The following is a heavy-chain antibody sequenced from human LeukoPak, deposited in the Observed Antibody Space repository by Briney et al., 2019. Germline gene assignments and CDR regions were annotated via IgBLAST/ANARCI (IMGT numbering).Heavy chain of an antibody. D-gene: IGHD4-17*01. CDR1: GGSINNYY. Sequence: PSETLSLTCTVSGGSINNYYWSWIRQPPGKGLEWIGDIYCRGSTNYNPSLKSRVTFSVDTSKNHFSLKLNSVTAADTAVYYCARGGDYGDLRYFDYWGQGTLVTVSS. CDR2: IYCRGST. J-gene: IGHJ4*02. CDR3: ARGGDYGDLRYFDY. V-gene: IGHV4-59*01.